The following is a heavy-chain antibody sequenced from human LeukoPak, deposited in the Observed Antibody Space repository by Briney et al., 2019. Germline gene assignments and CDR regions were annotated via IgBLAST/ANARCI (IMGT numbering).Heavy chain of an antibody. D-gene: IGHD3-10*01. CDR2: IIPILGIA. CDR1: GGTISSYT. Sequence: GSSVKVSCKASGGTISSYTISWVRQARGQGLEWMGRIIPILGIANYAQKFQGRVTITADKSTSTAYMELSSLRSEDTAVYYCARETGLGNYYGMDVWGQGTTVTVSS. J-gene: IGHJ6*02. V-gene: IGHV1-69*04. CDR3: ARETGLGNYYGMDV.